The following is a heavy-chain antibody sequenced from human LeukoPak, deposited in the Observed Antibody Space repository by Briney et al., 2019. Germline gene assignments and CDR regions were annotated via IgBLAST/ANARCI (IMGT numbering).Heavy chain of an antibody. CDR2: ISSSSSYI. CDR1: GFTFSSYS. Sequence: GGSLRLSCAASGFTFSSYSMNWVRQAPGKGLEWVPSISSSSSYIYYADSVKGRFTISRDNAKNSLYLQMNSLRAEDTAVYYCARDAINIWFGELLGAFDIWGQGTMVTVSS. V-gene: IGHV3-21*01. CDR3: ARDAINIWFGELLGAFDI. J-gene: IGHJ3*02. D-gene: IGHD3-10*01.